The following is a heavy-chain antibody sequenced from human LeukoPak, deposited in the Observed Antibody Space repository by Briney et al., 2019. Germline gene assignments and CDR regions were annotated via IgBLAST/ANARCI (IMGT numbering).Heavy chain of an antibody. CDR3: ARADWFLGTTQYFDY. D-gene: IGHD1-14*01. V-gene: IGHV1-18*01. CDR1: GYTFTSYG. J-gene: IGHJ4*02. Sequence: ASVKVSCKASGYTFTSYGISWVRQAPGQGLEWMGWISAYNGNTNYAQKLQGRVTMTTDTSTSTAYMELRSLRSDDTAVYYCARADWFLGTTQYFDYWGQGTLVTVSS. CDR2: ISAYNGNT.